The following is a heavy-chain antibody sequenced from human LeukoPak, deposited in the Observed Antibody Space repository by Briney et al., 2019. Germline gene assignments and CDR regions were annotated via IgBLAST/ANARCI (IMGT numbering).Heavy chain of an antibody. CDR1: GGSISSYY. J-gene: IGHJ6*03. V-gene: IGHV4-59*01. CDR3: ARCYYYYYMDV. Sequence: PSETLSLTCTVSGGSISSYYWSWIRQPPGKGLEWIGYIYYSGSTNYNPSLKSRVTISVDTSKNRFSLKLSSVTAADTAVYYCARCYYYYYMDVWGKGTTVTVSS. CDR2: IYYSGST.